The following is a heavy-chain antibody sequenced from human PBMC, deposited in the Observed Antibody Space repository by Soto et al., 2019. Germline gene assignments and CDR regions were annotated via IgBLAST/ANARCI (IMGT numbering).Heavy chain of an antibody. J-gene: IGHJ3*02. V-gene: IGHV3-15*01. CDR1: GFTFSNAW. D-gene: IGHD3-22*01. Sequence: EVQLVESGGGLVKPGGSLRLSCAASGFTFSNAWMSWVRQAPGKGLEWVGRIKSKTDGGTTDYAAPVKGRFTISRDDSKNTLYLQMNSLKTEDTAVYYCTTAPPYYYDSSATHAFDIWGQGTMVTVSS. CDR2: IKSKTDGGTT. CDR3: TTAPPYYYDSSATHAFDI.